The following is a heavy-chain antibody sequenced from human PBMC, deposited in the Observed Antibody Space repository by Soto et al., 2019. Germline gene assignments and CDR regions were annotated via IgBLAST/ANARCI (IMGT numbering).Heavy chain of an antibody. Sequence: PSETLSLTCTVSGGSISSSSYYWGWIRQPPGKGLEWIGSIYYSGSTYYNPSLKSRVTISVDTSKNQFSLKLSSVTAADTAVYYCARQVSNYYDSSGYYVLGNWFDPWRQRTLVTVSS. CDR1: GGSISSSSYY. V-gene: IGHV4-39*01. J-gene: IGHJ5*02. CDR3: ARQVSNYYDSSGYYVLGNWFDP. CDR2: IYYSGST. D-gene: IGHD3-22*01.